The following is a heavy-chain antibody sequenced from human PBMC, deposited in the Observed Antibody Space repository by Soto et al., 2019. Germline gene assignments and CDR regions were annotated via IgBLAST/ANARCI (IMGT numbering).Heavy chain of an antibody. J-gene: IGHJ4*02. CDR2: IKDGGYT. CDR3: ARGQEGVVATH. Sequence: QVQLQQWGAGLLKPSETLSLNCAVNGGSLSGYYWSWIRQPPGKGLEWIGEIKDGGYTNYSPSLKMRATISSATSNNQFSLRLNSVTAADTGVYYCARGQEGVVATHWDQGTLVTVSS. V-gene: IGHV4-34*01. D-gene: IGHD5-12*01. CDR1: GGSLSGYY.